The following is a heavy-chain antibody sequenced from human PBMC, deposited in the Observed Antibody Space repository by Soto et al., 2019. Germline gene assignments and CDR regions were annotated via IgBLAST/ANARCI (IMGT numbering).Heavy chain of an antibody. V-gene: IGHV3-23*01. CDR1: GFTFNNYA. Sequence: DVQLLDSGGGLVQPGGSLRLSCAASGFTFNNYAMGWVRQAPGKGLEWVSTISVSGANTYYADSVKGRFTISRDDSKNTLYLQMNSLGAEDTAVYYCAKDLGLGVIAGYPHDCWGQGTLVTVSS. J-gene: IGHJ4*02. CDR2: ISVSGANT. D-gene: IGHD3-9*01. CDR3: AKDLGLGVIAGYPHDC.